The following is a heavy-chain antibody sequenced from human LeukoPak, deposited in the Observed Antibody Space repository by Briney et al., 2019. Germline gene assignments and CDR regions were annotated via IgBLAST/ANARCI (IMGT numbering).Heavy chain of an antibody. Sequence: GGSLRLSCAASGFTFSDYCMTWIRQAPGKGLEWVAYITSSGSITYYADSVKGRFTISRDDAKNSLFLQMNSLRAEDTAVYYCARDKDWALDYWGQGTLVTVSS. J-gene: IGHJ4*02. D-gene: IGHD3/OR15-3a*01. CDR1: GFTFSDYC. CDR2: ITSSGSIT. CDR3: ARDKDWALDY. V-gene: IGHV3-11*04.